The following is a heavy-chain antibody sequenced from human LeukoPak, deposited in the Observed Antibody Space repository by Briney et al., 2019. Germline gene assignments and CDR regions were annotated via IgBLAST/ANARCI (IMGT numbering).Heavy chain of an antibody. J-gene: IGHJ4*02. Sequence: GGSLRLSCAASGFNFSSYAMHWVRQSPGKGLEWVAVISYDGSDIYYADSVKGRFTISRDNSKNMLYLQMNSLRAEDTAVYYCARGPVAGPGWWGQGPLVTVSS. CDR1: GFNFSSYA. V-gene: IGHV3-30-3*01. D-gene: IGHD6-19*01. CDR3: ARGPVAGPGW. CDR2: ISYDGSDI.